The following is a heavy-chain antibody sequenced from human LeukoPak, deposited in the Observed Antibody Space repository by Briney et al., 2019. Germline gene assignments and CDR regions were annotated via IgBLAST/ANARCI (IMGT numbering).Heavy chain of an antibody. Sequence: GESLRISCKGSGYSFPSYWISWVRQMPGKGLEWMGRIDPSDSYTNYSPSFQGHVTISADKPISTAYLQWSSLKASDTAMYYCARHAGDIVVVPAAAPPGFDPWGQGTLVTVSS. V-gene: IGHV5-10-1*01. J-gene: IGHJ5*02. D-gene: IGHD2-2*01. CDR3: ARHAGDIVVVPAAAPPGFDP. CDR1: GYSFPSYW. CDR2: IDPSDSYT.